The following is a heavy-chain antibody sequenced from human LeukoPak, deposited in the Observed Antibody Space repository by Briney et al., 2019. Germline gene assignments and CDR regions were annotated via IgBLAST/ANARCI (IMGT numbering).Heavy chain of an antibody. CDR3: ARGGWYYFDY. CDR2: INPNSGCT. CDR1: VYTFTGYY. J-gene: IGHJ4*02. D-gene: IGHD6-19*01. V-gene: IGHV1-2*02. Sequence: ASVKVSCKASVYTFTGYYMHWGRQAPRHGLGWMGWINPNSGCTNYAQKFQGRVSMTRDTSITTAYMELSRLRSDDSAVYYWARGGWYYFDYWGQGTLVTVSS.